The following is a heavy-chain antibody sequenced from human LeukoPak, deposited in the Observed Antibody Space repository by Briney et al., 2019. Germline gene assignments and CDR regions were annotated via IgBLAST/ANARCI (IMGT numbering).Heavy chain of an antibody. CDR2: INHSGST. V-gene: IGHV4-34*01. D-gene: IGHD3-22*01. CDR1: GGSFSGYY. Sequence: KPSETLSLTCAVYGGSFSGYYWSWIRQPPGKGLEWIGEINHSGSTNYNPSLKSRVTISVDTSKNQFPLKLSSVTAADTAVYYCARDKDYYDSSGESSAFDIWGQGTMVTVSS. CDR3: ARDKDYYDSSGESSAFDI. J-gene: IGHJ3*02.